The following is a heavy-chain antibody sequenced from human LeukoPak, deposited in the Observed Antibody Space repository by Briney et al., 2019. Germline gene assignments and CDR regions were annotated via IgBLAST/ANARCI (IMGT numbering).Heavy chain of an antibody. D-gene: IGHD6-13*01. CDR1: GFTFSSYA. Sequence: GGSLRLSCAASGFTFSSYAMSWVRQAPGKGLEWASAISGSGGSTYYADSVKGQFTISRDNSKNTLYLQMNSLRAEDTAVYYCAKDDSSWMRVAPDYWGQGTLVTVSS. V-gene: IGHV3-23*01. J-gene: IGHJ4*02. CDR2: ISGSGGST. CDR3: AKDDSSWMRVAPDY.